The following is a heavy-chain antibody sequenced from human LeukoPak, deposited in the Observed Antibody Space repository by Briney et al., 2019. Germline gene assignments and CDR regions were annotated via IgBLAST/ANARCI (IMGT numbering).Heavy chain of an antibody. CDR1: GFTFSRYA. J-gene: IGHJ4*02. V-gene: IGHV3-64D*06. Sequence: PGGSLRLSCSASGFTFSRYAMHWVRHAPGKGLEYVSTATSNGGSTYYADSVKGRFTISRDNSKNTLFLQMTSMRAEDTAVYYCVKESGGAWPDWGQGTLVTVSS. CDR3: VKESGGAWPD. CDR2: ATSNGGST. D-gene: IGHD3-10*01.